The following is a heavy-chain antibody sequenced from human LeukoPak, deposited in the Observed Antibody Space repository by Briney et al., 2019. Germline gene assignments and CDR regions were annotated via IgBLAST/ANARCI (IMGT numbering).Heavy chain of an antibody. Sequence: ASVKVSCXASGYTFTGYYMHWVRQAPGQGLEWMGRTNPNSGGTNYAQKFQGRVTMTRDTSISTAYMELSRLRSDDTAVYYCARVLPSYNWNYYYFDYWGQGTLVTVSS. CDR1: GYTFTGYY. J-gene: IGHJ4*02. D-gene: IGHD1-7*01. V-gene: IGHV1-2*06. CDR3: ARVLPSYNWNYYYFDY. CDR2: TNPNSGGT.